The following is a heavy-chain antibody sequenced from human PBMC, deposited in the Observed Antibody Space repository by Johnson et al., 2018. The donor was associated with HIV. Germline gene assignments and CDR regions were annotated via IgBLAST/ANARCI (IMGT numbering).Heavy chain of an antibody. D-gene: IGHD5-18*01. J-gene: IGHJ3*02. V-gene: IGHV3-30*14. CDR2: ISYDGSNK. Sequence: QVQLVESGGGVVQPGRSLRLSCAASGFTFSSYAMHWVRQAPGKGLEWVAVISYDGSNKYYAESVKGRFTISRDNSKNTLFLQMNSLRGDDTAVYYCARAYSYGAFDIWGLGTMVTVSS. CDR3: ARAYSYGAFDI. CDR1: GFTFSSYA.